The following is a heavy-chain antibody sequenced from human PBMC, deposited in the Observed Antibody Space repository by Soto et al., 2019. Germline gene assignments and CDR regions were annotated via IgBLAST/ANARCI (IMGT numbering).Heavy chain of an antibody. CDR1: GYTLTELS. CDR3: ARDILRDYYDSSGYLGYGMDV. Sequence: ASVKVSCKVSGYTLTELSMHWVRQAPGKGLEWMGGFDPEYGETNYAQKFQGRVTITADESTSTAYMELSSLRSDDTAVYYCARDILRDYYDSSGYLGYGMDVWGQGTTVTVSS. CDR2: FDPEYGET. D-gene: IGHD3-22*01. J-gene: IGHJ6*02. V-gene: IGHV1-24*01.